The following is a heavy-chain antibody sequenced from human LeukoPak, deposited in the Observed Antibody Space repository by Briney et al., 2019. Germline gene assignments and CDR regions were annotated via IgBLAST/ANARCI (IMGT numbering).Heavy chain of an antibody. CDR1: GGTFSSYA. D-gene: IGHD6-13*01. V-gene: IGHV1-69*06. J-gene: IGHJ4*02. CDR3: APIAAAGTGVN. Sequence: SVKVSCKASGGTFSSYAISWVRQAPGQGLEWMGGIIPIFGTANYAQKFQGRVTITADKSTSTAYMELSSLRSEDTAVYYCAPIAAAGTGVNWGQGTLVTVSS. CDR2: IIPIFGTA.